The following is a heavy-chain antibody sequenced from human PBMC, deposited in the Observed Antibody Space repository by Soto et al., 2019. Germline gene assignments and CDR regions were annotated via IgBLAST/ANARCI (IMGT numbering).Heavy chain of an antibody. CDR3: AKGAGDRLSLGMDV. J-gene: IGHJ6*02. V-gene: IGHV3-30*18. D-gene: IGHD1-26*01. Sequence: LRISCAASGFSISDYAMEWVRQAPGKGLEWVALISYDGSNTYYADSVKGRFTISRDNSKDTLFLQMTGLRREDTAVYYCAKGAGDRLSLGMDVWGQGTTVTVSS. CDR2: ISYDGSNT. CDR1: GFSISDYA.